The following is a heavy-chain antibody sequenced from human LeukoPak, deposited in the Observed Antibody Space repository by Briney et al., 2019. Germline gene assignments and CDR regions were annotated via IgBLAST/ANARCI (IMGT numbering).Heavy chain of an antibody. J-gene: IGHJ6*03. Sequence: KSSETLSLTCTVSGGSISSYYWSWIRQPAGKGLEWIGRIYTSGSTNYNPSLKSRVTMSVDTSKNQFSLKLSSVTAADTAVYYCARVRCSGGSCYGQYYMDVWGKGTTVTISS. V-gene: IGHV4-4*07. CDR1: GGSISSYY. D-gene: IGHD2-15*01. CDR3: ARVRCSGGSCYGQYYMDV. CDR2: IYTSGST.